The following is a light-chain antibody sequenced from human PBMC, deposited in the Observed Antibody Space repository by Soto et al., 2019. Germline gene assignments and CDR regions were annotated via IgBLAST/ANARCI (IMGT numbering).Light chain of an antibody. Sequence: AIQKTQSPSSLSASVGDRVTITCRASQGIRNDLGWYQQRPGEAPKLLIYATSNLQSGVPSRFSGSGSGTDFTLTISSLQPEDFATYYCLQDYNYPRTFGQGTKVDIK. CDR3: LQDYNYPRT. V-gene: IGKV1-6*01. J-gene: IGKJ1*01. CDR2: ATS. CDR1: QGIRND.